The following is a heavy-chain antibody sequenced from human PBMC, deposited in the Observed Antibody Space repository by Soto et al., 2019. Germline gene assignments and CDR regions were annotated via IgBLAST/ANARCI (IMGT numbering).Heavy chain of an antibody. J-gene: IGHJ4*02. V-gene: IGHV3-30-3*01. CDR1: GFTFSSYA. D-gene: IGHD5-18*01. Sequence: VQLVESGGGVVQPGRSLRLSCAASGFTFSSYAMHWVRQAPGKGLEWVAVISYDGSNKYYADSVKGRFTISRDNSKNTLYLQMNSLRAEDTAVYYCARGTGYSYGSFDYWGQGTLVTVSS. CDR3: ARGTGYSYGSFDY. CDR2: ISYDGSNK.